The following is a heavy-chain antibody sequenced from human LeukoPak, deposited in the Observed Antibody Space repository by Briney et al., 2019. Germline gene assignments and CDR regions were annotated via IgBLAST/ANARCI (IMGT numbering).Heavy chain of an antibody. CDR2: LRFDGNNK. Sequence: HPGGSLRLSCAAYGFTFSTYGMHWVRQAPGKGLEWVAVLRFDGNNKFYVDSVRGRFTISRDNSKNTLYLQMNSLRAEDTAVYYCARAYYSDITDYPYIGYWGQGVLVTVSS. V-gene: IGHV3-33*01. CDR1: GFTFSTYG. J-gene: IGHJ4*02. CDR3: ARAYYSDITDYPYIGY. D-gene: IGHD3-22*01.